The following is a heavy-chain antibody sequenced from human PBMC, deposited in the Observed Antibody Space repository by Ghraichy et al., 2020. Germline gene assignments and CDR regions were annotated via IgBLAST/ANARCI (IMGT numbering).Heavy chain of an antibody. CDR2: MNPNSGNT. CDR1: GYTFTSYD. V-gene: IGHV1-8*01. D-gene: IGHD3-3*01. CDR3: ARAQPIFGVPRHYYYYYGMDV. J-gene: IGHJ6*02. Sequence: ASVKVSCKASGYTFTSYDINWVRQATGQGLEWMGWMNPNSGNTGYAQKFQGRVTMTRNTSISTAYMELSSLRSEDTAVYYCARAQPIFGVPRHYYYYYGMDVWGQGTTVTVSS.